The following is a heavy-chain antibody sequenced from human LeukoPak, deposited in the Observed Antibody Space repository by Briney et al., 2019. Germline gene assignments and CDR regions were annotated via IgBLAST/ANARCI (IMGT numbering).Heavy chain of an antibody. V-gene: IGHV4-39*01. Sequence: PSETLSPTCTISAASISSSNHHWGWIRQSPGKGLEWIGSIYSGRTFYYNPSLNSRVTISVVTSDQFTLQLNSVTAADTAVYYCVRHDGRGGATMGAFDSWGQGSLVTVSS. J-gene: IGHJ5*01. CDR1: AASISSSNHH. CDR2: IYSGRTF. D-gene: IGHD5-12*01. CDR3: VRHDGRGGATMGAFDS.